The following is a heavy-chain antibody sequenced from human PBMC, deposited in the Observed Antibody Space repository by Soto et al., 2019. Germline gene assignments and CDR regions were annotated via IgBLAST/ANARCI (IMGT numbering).Heavy chain of an antibody. V-gene: IGHV4-59*01. CDR2: IYYSGST. CDR3: AREWLGDSHYFDY. D-gene: IGHD5-18*01. J-gene: IGHJ4*02. Sequence: SETLSLTCTVSGGSISSYYWSWIRQPPGKGLEWIGYIYYSGSTNYNPSLKSRVTISVDTSKNQFSLKLSSVTAADTAVYYCAREWLGDSHYFDYWGQGTLVTVSS. CDR1: GGSISSYY.